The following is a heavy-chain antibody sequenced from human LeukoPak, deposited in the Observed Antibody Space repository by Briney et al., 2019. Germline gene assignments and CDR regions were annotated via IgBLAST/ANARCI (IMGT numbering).Heavy chain of an antibody. CDR3: AREDHTAMVDS. D-gene: IGHD5-18*01. J-gene: IGHJ4*02. Sequence: PSETLSLTCTVSGGFINNYYWSCIRQPPGKGLEWIGYIYYSGSTNYNPSLKSRVTISVDTSKNQFSLKLSSVTAADTAVYYCAREDHTAMVDSWGQGTLVTVSS. V-gene: IGHV4-59*01. CDR1: GGFINNYY. CDR2: IYYSGST.